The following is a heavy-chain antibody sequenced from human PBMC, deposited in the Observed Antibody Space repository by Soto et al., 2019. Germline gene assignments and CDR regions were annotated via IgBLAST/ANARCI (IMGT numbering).Heavy chain of an antibody. V-gene: IGHV4-39*01. CDR1: GGSINSSYY. D-gene: IGHD6-6*01. J-gene: IGHJ4*02. CDR2: IYYSGTT. Sequence: SETLSLTCIVSGGSINSSYYWGWIRQPPGKAPEWIGSIYYSGTTYYNPSLKSRVTISVDSSRNQFSLKMTSVTAPDTAVYYCSRFAARPPFEYWGQGWLVTVSS. CDR3: SRFAARPPFEY.